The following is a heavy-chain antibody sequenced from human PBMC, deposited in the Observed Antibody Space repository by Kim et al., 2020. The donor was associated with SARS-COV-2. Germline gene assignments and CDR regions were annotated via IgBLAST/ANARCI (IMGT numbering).Heavy chain of an antibody. V-gene: IGHV1-18*04. J-gene: IGHJ6*02. Sequence: ASVKVSCKASGYTFTSYGISWVRQAPGQGLEWMGWISAYNGNTNYAQKLQGRVTMTTDTSTSTAYMELRSLRSDDTAVYYCARDRWGIVVVPAAMGFGMDVWGQGTTVTVSS. CDR3: ARDRWGIVVVPAAMGFGMDV. D-gene: IGHD2-2*01. CDR2: ISAYNGNT. CDR1: GYTFTSYG.